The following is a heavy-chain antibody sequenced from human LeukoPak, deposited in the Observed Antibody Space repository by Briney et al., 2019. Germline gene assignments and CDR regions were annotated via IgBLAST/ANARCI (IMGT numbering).Heavy chain of an antibody. V-gene: IGHV3-9*01. CDR3: ARVTSGSSYRPFDY. Sequence: PGRSLRLSCAASGFTFDDYAMHWVRQAPGKGLEWVSSISWNSGSIGYADSVKGRFTISRVNAKNSLYLQMNSLRAEDTAVYYCARVTSGSSYRPFDYWGQGTLVTVSS. CDR2: ISWNSGSI. J-gene: IGHJ4*02. D-gene: IGHD3-10*01. CDR1: GFTFDDYA.